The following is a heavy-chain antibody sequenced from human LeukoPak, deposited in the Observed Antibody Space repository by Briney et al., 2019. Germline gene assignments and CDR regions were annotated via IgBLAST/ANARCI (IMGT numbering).Heavy chain of an antibody. V-gene: IGHV4-59*08. Sequence: PSETLSLTCTVSGGSISSYYWSWIRQPPGKGLEWIGYIYYSGSTNYNPSLKSRVTISVDTSKNQFSLKLSSVTAADTAVYYCARHSPSYSGYGFFDYWGQGTLVTVSS. CDR3: ARHSPSYSGYGFFDY. D-gene: IGHD5-12*01. CDR1: GGSISSYY. CDR2: IYYSGST. J-gene: IGHJ4*02.